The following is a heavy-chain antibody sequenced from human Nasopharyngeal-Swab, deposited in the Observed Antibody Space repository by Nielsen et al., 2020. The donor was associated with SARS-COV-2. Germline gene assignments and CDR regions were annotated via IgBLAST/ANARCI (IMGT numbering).Heavy chain of an antibody. V-gene: IGHV1-58*01. CDR3: AAAQEYYDYVWGSYRQSYAFDI. CDR1: GFTFTSSA. Sequence: SVKVSCKASGFTFTSSAVQWVRQARGQRLEWIGWIVAGSGNTNYAQKFQERVTITRDMSTSTAYMELSSLRSEDTAVYYCAAAQEYYDYVWGSYRQSYAFDIWGQGTMVTVSS. CDR2: IVAGSGNT. D-gene: IGHD3-16*02. J-gene: IGHJ3*02.